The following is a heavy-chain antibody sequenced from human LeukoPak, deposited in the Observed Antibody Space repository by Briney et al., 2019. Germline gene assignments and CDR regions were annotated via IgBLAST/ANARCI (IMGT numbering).Heavy chain of an antibody. D-gene: IGHD6-25*01. CDR3: ARAVEDSSGMITYFDY. CDR1: GYTFPSYD. V-gene: IGHV1-18*01. CDR2: ISAYNGNT. J-gene: IGHJ4*02. Sequence: ASVKVSCKASGYTFPSYDISWVRQAPGQGPEWMGWISAYNGNTNYAQKLQGRVTMTTDTSTSTAYMELRSLRSDDTALYYCARAVEDSSGMITYFDYWGQGALVTVSS.